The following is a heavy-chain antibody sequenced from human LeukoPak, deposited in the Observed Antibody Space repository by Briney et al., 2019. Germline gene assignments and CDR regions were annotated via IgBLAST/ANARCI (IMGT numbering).Heavy chain of an antibody. CDR2: IYYSGST. D-gene: IGHD3-9*01. Sequence: SETLSLTCTVSGGSISSSRDYWAWIRQPPGKGLEWIANIYYSGSTYYSPSLKSRVTISVDTSKNQFSLKLSSVTAADTAVYYCARGVLYYDILTGYLDYYMDVWGKGTTVTISS. CDR1: GGSISSSRDY. J-gene: IGHJ6*03. V-gene: IGHV4-39*07. CDR3: ARGVLYYDILTGYLDYYMDV.